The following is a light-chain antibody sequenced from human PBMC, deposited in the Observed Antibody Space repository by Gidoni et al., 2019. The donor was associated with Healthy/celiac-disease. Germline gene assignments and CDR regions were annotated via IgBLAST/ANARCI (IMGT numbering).Light chain of an antibody. Sequence: EIVMTQSPATLSVSPGERAPLSCRSSQSVSSNLAWYQQKPGQAPRLLIYGASTRATGIPARFSGSGSGTEFTLTISSLQSEDFAVYYCQQYNNWPRTFGQGTNVEIK. V-gene: IGKV3-15*01. J-gene: IGKJ1*01. CDR1: QSVSSN. CDR2: GAS. CDR3: QQYNNWPRT.